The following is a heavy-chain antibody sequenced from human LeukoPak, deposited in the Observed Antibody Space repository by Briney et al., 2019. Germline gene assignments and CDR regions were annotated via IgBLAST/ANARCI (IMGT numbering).Heavy chain of an antibody. CDR2: IYYSGST. CDR1: GGSISSSSYY. V-gene: IGHV4-39*01. D-gene: IGHD3-22*01. Sequence: SETLSLTCTVSGGSISSSSYYWGWIRQPPGKGLEWIGSIYYSGSTYYNPSLKSRATISVDTSKNQFSLKLSSVTAADTAVYYCASFSGSYYDSSPNHWGQGTLVTVSS. J-gene: IGHJ5*02. CDR3: ASFSGSYYDSSPNH.